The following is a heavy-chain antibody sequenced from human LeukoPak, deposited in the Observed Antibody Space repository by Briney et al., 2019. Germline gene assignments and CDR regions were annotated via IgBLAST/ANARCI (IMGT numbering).Heavy chain of an antibody. V-gene: IGHV1-2*02. J-gene: IGHJ4*02. Sequence: AAVKVSCKASGYTFTDYYIHWVRQAPGQGRERMGWINPNSGGTNYAQKFQGRVTMTRDTSIATTDMDLSRLMSADTAVSYCAGGHDNTGYTSFDYWGQGTLVTVSS. CDR3: AGGHDNTGYTSFDY. D-gene: IGHD3-9*01. CDR1: GYTFTDYY. CDR2: INPNSGGT.